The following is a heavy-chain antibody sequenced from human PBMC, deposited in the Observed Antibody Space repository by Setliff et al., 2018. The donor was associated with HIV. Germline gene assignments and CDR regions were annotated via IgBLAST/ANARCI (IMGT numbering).Heavy chain of an antibody. V-gene: IGHV4-4*07. Sequence: PSETLSLTCTVSGGSISRYYWSWIRQPAGKGLEWIGRIYTSGNINYNPSLKSRLTMSIDTSKNQFSLKLSSVTATDTAVYYCARDAGPHYGSGPPLEYWGQGIQVTVSS. D-gene: IGHD3-10*01. CDR1: GGSISRYY. J-gene: IGHJ4*02. CDR2: IYTSGNI. CDR3: ARDAGPHYGSGPPLEY.